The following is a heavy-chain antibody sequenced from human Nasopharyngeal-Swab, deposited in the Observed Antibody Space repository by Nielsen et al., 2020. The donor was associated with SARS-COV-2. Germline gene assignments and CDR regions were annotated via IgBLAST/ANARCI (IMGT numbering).Heavy chain of an antibody. V-gene: IGHV3-7*01. CDR3: ARDGIAAAGAYYYYGMDV. CDR1: GFTFSSYW. D-gene: IGHD6-13*01. Sequence: GESLKISCAASGFTFSSYWMSWVRQAPGKGLEWVANIKQDGSEKYDVDSVKGRFTISRDNAKNSLYLQMNSLRAEDTAVYYCARDGIAAAGAYYYYGMDVWGQGTTVTVSS. J-gene: IGHJ6*02. CDR2: IKQDGSEK.